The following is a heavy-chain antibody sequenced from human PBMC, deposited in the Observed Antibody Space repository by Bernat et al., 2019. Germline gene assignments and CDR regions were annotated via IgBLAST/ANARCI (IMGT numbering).Heavy chain of an antibody. D-gene: IGHD4-17*01. CDR1: GFTFSSYG. CDR2: ISYDESNK. J-gene: IGHJ4*02. V-gene: IGHV3-30*18. CDR3: GKGGGGCGDYVSY. Sequence: QVQLVESGGRVVQPGRSLRLSCAASGFTFSSYGMHWVRQAPGKGLEWVAVISYDESNKYYDNPGKSRLAIFRDNSKKKLYLQMNSLVAEEEAVYYCGKGGGGCGDYVSYWGQGTMVTVSS.